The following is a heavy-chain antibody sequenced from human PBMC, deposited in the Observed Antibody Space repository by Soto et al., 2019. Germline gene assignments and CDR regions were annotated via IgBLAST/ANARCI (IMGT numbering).Heavy chain of an antibody. CDR2: ISGSGGST. Sequence: EVQLLESGGGLVQPGGSLRLSCAASGFTFSSYAMRWVRQAPVKGLEWVSAISGSGGSTYYADSVKGRFTISRDNSKNTLYLQMHSLRAGETAVYYCASRGSGSYYGYWGQGTLVTVSS. CDR3: ASRGSGSYYGY. J-gene: IGHJ4*02. CDR1: GFTFSSYA. V-gene: IGHV3-23*01. D-gene: IGHD1-26*01.